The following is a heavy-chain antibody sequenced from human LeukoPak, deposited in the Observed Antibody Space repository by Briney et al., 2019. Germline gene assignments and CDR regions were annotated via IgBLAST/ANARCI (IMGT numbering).Heavy chain of an antibody. D-gene: IGHD6-6*01. J-gene: IGHJ6*03. CDR3: ARDWGVTGRPGYMDV. Sequence: SETLALTCTVSGGSISPYYWSWIRQSPGKGLEWIGYIYHSGKTYYNPSLKSRVTISVDTSKNQFSLKVTSVTAADTAVYYCARDWGVTGRPGYMDVWGKGTTVTVSS. CDR1: GGSISPYY. V-gene: IGHV4-59*01. CDR2: IYHSGKT.